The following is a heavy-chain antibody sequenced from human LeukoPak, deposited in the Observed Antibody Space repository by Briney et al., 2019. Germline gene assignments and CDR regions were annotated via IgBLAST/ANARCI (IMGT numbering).Heavy chain of an antibody. Sequence: ASVKVSRKASGYTFTGYYMHWVRQAPGQGLEWMGWINPNSGGTNYAQKFQGRVTMTRDTSISTDYMELSRLRSDDTAVYYCARVAYSSGWYGDNWFDPWGQGTLVTVSS. CDR3: ARVAYSSGWYGDNWFDP. CDR2: INPNSGGT. V-gene: IGHV1-2*02. J-gene: IGHJ5*02. D-gene: IGHD6-13*01. CDR1: GYTFTGYY.